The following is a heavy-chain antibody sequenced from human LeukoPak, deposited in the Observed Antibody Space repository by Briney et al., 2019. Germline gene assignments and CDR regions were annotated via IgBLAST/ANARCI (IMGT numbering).Heavy chain of an antibody. J-gene: IGHJ6*03. CDR3: ARHWQGGSRNYYYYYMDV. CDR2: INSDGSSR. CDR1: GFTFSSYR. V-gene: IGHV3-74*01. D-gene: IGHD1-14*01. Sequence: GGSLRLSCAASGFTFSSYRMHWVRQAPGKGLVWVSRINSDGSSRSYADSVKGRFTIARDNAKNMLYLQMNSLRAEDTAVYYCARHWQGGSRNYYYYYMDVWGKGTTVTVTS.